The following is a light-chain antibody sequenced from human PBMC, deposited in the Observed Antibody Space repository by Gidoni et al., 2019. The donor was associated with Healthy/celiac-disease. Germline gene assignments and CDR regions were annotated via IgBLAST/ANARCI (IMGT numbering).Light chain of an antibody. CDR2: AAS. J-gene: IGKJ3*01. V-gene: IGKV1-39*01. CDR1: QSISSY. Sequence: DIQMTQSPSSLSASVGDRVSINCRASQSISSYVNWYLQKPGKATKLLIYAASSLQSGVQSRFCGSGSGTDFTLTISSLQPEDFATYYCQQSYITPAFGPGTKVDIK. CDR3: QQSYITPA.